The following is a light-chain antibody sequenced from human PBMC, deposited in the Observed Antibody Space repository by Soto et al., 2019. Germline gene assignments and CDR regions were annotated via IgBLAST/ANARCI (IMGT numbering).Light chain of an antibody. CDR1: SSDVGGYNY. CDR3: CSNAAGSTYV. V-gene: IGLV2-8*01. Sequence: QSVLTQPPSASGSPGQSVAISCTGTSSDVGGYNYVSWYQQHPGKAPKLIIFEASKRPSGVSNRFSGSKSGSTASLTISGLQAEDEADYYCCSNAAGSTYVFGSGTKVTVL. CDR2: EAS. J-gene: IGLJ1*01.